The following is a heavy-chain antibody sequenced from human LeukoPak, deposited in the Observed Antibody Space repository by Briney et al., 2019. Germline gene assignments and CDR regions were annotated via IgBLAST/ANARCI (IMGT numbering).Heavy chain of an antibody. V-gene: IGHV3-53*01. Sequence: GGSLRLSCAASGFTVSSNYMSWVRQAPGKGLKGGSVTNSGGSTYYADSVKGRFTISRDNSKNTLYLQMNSLRAEDTAVYYCARVRKEYQLLLFDYWGQGTLVTVS. J-gene: IGHJ4*02. D-gene: IGHD2-2*01. CDR1: GFTVSSNY. CDR2: TNSGGST. CDR3: ARVRKEYQLLLFDY.